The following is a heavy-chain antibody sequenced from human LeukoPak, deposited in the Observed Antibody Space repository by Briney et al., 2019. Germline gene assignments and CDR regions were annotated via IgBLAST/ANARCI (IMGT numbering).Heavy chain of an antibody. CDR2: IYTSENT. CDR3: ARTMPYYYDSSGFLGGYFDY. Sequence: SQTLSLTCTFSGGSINRGPYYWSWIRQSAGKGLEWIGRIYTSENTNYNLSLKIRVTISVDTSKNQFSLKLSSVTAADTAVYYCARTMPYYYDSSGFLGGYFDYWGQGPLVTVSS. V-gene: IGHV4-61*02. D-gene: IGHD3-22*01. J-gene: IGHJ4*02. CDR1: GGSINRGPYY.